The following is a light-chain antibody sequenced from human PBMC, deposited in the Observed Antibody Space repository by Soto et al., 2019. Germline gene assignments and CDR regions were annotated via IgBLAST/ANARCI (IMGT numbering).Light chain of an antibody. Sequence: DTQLTQSPSSLSASVGDRVTITCQASQHISDYLNWYQQKPGKAPKLLIYDASKLETGVPSRFSGSGSGTDFTFTISSLQPEDGATYYCHQYFNPRTFGGGTKVDIK. CDR1: QHISDY. J-gene: IGKJ4*01. CDR3: HQYFNPRT. CDR2: DAS. V-gene: IGKV1-33*01.